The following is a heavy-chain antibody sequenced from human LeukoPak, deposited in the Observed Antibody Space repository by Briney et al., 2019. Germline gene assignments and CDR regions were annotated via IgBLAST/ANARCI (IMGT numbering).Heavy chain of an antibody. J-gene: IGHJ4*02. CDR2: INTNTGNP. V-gene: IGHV7-4-1*02. CDR3: ARPGVTGGLASDY. CDR1: GYTFTNYG. Sequence: ASAKVSCKASGYTFTNYGMNWVRQAPGQGLEWMGWINTNTGNPTYAQGFTGRFVFSLDTSVSTAYLQISSLKAEDTAVYFCARPGVTGGLASDYWGQGTVVTVSS. D-gene: IGHD3-10*01.